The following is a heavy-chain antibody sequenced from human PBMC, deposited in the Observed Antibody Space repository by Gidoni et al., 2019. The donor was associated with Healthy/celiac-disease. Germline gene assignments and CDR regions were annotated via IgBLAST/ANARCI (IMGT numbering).Heavy chain of an antibody. Sequence: QVQLVESGGGVVQPGRSLRLSCAASGFTFRSYAMHWVRQAPGKGLEWVAVISYDGSNKYYADSVKGRFTISRDNSKNTLYLQMNSLRAEDTAVYYCARDGGYSGYDSFDYWGQGTLVTVSS. CDR2: ISYDGSNK. D-gene: IGHD5-12*01. CDR3: ARDGGYSGYDSFDY. CDR1: GFTFRSYA. V-gene: IGHV3-30-3*01. J-gene: IGHJ4*02.